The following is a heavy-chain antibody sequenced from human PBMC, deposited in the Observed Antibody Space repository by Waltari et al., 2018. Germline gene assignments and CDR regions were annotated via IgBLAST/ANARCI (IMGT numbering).Heavy chain of an antibody. Sequence: EVQLLESGGAFVRPGGSLRLSCAASGFNFRNYAMTWVRQAPGKGLEWVESRKLSGGNKGYVDSVKGRSNSARDNSKNTLSIQLDSLRLDDTAGYFCARVNRESRIRGATIDSWGQGTRVTVSS. V-gene: IGHV3-23*01. CDR2: RKLSGGNK. CDR3: ARVNRESRIRGATIDS. J-gene: IGHJ4*02. CDR1: GFNFRNYA. D-gene: IGHD3-10*01.